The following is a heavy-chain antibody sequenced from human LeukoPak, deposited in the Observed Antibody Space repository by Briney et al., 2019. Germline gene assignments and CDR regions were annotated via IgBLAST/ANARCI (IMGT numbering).Heavy chain of an antibody. V-gene: IGHV3-23*01. CDR1: GFTFSSYA. J-gene: IGHJ4*02. CDR2: ISGSGGST. D-gene: IGHD4-17*01. Sequence: PGGSLRLSCAASGFTFSSYAMSWVRQAPGKGLEWVSAISGSGGSTYYADSVKGRFTISRDNSKNTLYLQMNSLRAEDTAVYYCAKDERLYTVTTLFDYWGQGTLVTVSS. CDR3: AKDERLYTVTTLFDY.